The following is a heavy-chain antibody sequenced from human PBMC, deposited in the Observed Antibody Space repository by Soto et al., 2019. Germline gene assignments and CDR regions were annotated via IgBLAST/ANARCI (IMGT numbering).Heavy chain of an antibody. CDR3: ARTLLRPYYYYYGMDV. CDR1: GYSFTSYW. V-gene: IGHV5-10-1*01. Sequence: GEFLKISCKGSGYSFTSYWISWVRQMPGKGLEWMGRIDPSDSYTNYSPSFQGHVTISADKSISTAYLQWSSLKASDTAMYYCARTLLRPYYYYYGMDVWGQGTTVTVSS. D-gene: IGHD2-2*01. J-gene: IGHJ6*02. CDR2: IDPSDSYT.